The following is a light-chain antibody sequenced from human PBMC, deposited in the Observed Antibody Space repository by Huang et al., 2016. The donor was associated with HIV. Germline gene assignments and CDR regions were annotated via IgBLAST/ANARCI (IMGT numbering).Light chain of an antibody. CDR1: QSVLSPSNNRNH. CDR2: WAS. J-gene: IGKJ1*01. Sequence: DIVMTQSPDSLAVSLGERATISCVSSQSVLSPSNNRNHLAWYQQKPRQPPKLLIYWASTRESGVPDRFRGSGSATGFTLTIDNLQAEDVALYFCQQYYSIPGFGQGTYVEV. CDR3: QQYYSIPG. V-gene: IGKV4-1*01.